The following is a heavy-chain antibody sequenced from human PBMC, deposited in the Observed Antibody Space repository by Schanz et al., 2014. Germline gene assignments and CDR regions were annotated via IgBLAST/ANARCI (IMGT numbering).Heavy chain of an antibody. CDR2: ISSKGDMT. Sequence: EVQLVESGGGLVQPGGSLRLSCAASGFTFSTSTMHWVRQAPGKGLEYVSSISSKGDMTFYGNSVKGRFTISRDNAKNSLSLQMNSLRVEDTAVYYCARDQGYTTSWHIFDLWGQGTLVTVSS. D-gene: IGHD6-13*01. CDR1: GFTFSTST. J-gene: IGHJ4*02. CDR3: ARDQGYTTSWHIFDL. V-gene: IGHV3-64*01.